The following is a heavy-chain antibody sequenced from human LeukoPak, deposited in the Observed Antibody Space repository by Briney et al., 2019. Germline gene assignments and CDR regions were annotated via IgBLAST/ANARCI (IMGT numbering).Heavy chain of an antibody. Sequence: GGSLRLSCAASGFNFNTYTMNRVRQAPGKGLEWVSSISSDSSYIYYADAVHGRFTVSRDNAKYSLYLQMNSLRAEDTAVYYCVRGSYGAYDYWGQGGLVTVSS. CDR3: VRGSYGAYDY. V-gene: IGHV3-21*01. J-gene: IGHJ4*02. D-gene: IGHD4-17*01. CDR1: GFNFNTYT. CDR2: ISSDSSYI.